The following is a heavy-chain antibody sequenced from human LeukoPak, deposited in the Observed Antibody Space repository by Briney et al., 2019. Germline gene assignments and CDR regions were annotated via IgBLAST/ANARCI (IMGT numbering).Heavy chain of an antibody. V-gene: IGHV3-30*18. J-gene: IGHJ5*02. D-gene: IGHD3-10*01. CDR1: GFTFSSYG. CDR3: AKDKSYYGSGRKLFDP. Sequence: PGGSLRLSCAASGFTFSSYGMHWVRQAPGKGLEWVAVISYDGSNKYYADSVKGRFTISRDNSKNTLYLQMNSLRAEDTAVYYCAKDKSYYGSGRKLFDPWGQGTLVTVSS. CDR2: ISYDGSNK.